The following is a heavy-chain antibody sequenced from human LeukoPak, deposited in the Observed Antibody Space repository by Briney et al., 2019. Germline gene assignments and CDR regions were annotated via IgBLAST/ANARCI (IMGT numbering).Heavy chain of an antibody. CDR2: IRYDGSNK. D-gene: IGHD6-19*01. CDR1: GFTFSSYG. CDR3: AKDPLGSSGWYDGYFQH. J-gene: IGHJ1*01. Sequence: GGALRLSCAASGFTFSSYGMHWVRQAPGKGLEWVAFIRYDGSNKYYADSVKGRFTISRDNSKNTLYLQMNSLRAEDTAAYYCAKDPLGSSGWYDGYFQHWGRGTLVTVSS. V-gene: IGHV3-30*02.